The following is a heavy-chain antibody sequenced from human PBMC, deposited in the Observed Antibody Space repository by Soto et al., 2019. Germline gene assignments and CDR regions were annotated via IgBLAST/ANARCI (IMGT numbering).Heavy chain of an antibody. CDR2: IKQDGSEK. V-gene: IGHV3-7*04. CDR3: ARVQYSRYGLTARL. J-gene: IGHJ3*01. CDR1: GFTFSSYW. D-gene: IGHD5-12*01. Sequence: EVQLVESGGGLVQPGGSLRLSCAASGFTFSSYWMSWVRQAPGKGLEWVANIKQDGSEKYYVDSVKGRFTIARDNAKNSLYLQMNILRAEDTAVYYCARVQYSRYGLTARLWGEGTMVTDSS.